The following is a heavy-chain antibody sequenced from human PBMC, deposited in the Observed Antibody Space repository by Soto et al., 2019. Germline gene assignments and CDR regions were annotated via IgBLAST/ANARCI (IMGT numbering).Heavy chain of an antibody. CDR3: ASTYGDYPIDY. J-gene: IGHJ4*02. V-gene: IGHV4-39*01. D-gene: IGHD4-17*01. CDR1: GGSISSSSYY. Sequence: QLQLQESGPGLVKPSETLSLTCTVSGGSISSSSYYWGWIRQPPGKGLEWIGSIYYSGSTYYNPSLKRRVTISVDTSKNQFSLKLSSVTAADTAVYYCASTYGDYPIDYWGQGTLVTVSS. CDR2: IYYSGST.